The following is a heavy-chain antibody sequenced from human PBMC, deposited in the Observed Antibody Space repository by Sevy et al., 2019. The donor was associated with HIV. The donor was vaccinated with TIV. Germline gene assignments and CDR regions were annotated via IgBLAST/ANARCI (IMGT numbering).Heavy chain of an antibody. D-gene: IGHD2-2*02. J-gene: IGHJ4*02. CDR2: IWYDGSNK. CDR1: GFTFSSYG. CDR3: ARVSKKGYIFDY. Sequence: GGSLRLSCAASGFTFSSYGMHWVRPAPGKGLEWVAVIWYDGSNKYYADSVKGRFTISRDNSKNTLYLQMNSLRAEDTAVYYCARVSKKGYIFDYWGQGTLVTVSS. V-gene: IGHV3-33*01.